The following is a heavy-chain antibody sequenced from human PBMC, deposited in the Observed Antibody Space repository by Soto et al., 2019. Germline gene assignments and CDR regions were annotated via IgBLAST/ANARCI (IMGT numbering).Heavy chain of an antibody. CDR3: ARDSRAINYGGNSVWVYYYYGMDV. J-gene: IGHJ6*02. V-gene: IGHV1-69*13. CDR2: IIPIFGTA. CDR1: GGTFSSYA. Sequence: SVKVSCKASGGTFSSYAISWVRQAPGQGLEWMGGIIPIFGTANYAQKFQGRVTITADESTSTAYMELSSLRSEDTAVYYCARDSRAINYGGNSVWVYYYYGMDVWGQGTTVTV. D-gene: IGHD4-17*01.